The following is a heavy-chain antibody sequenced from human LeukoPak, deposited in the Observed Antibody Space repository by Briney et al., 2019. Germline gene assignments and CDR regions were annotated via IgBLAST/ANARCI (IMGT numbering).Heavy chain of an antibody. V-gene: IGHV3-33*01. D-gene: IGHD3-10*01. Sequence: GRSLRLSCAASGFTFSSYAMHWVRQAPGKGLEWVAVIWYDGNKKYYEDSVKGRFTISRDNSKNTLYLQMNSLRAEDTAVYYCARGGYYFDYWGQGTLVTVSS. J-gene: IGHJ4*02. CDR2: IWYDGNKK. CDR1: GFTFSSYA. CDR3: ARGGYYFDY.